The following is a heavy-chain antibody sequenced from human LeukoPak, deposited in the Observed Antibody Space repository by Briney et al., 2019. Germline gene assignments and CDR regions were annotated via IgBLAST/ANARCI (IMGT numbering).Heavy chain of an antibody. CDR3: AAAQRHYYGSGSYDY. CDR2: IVVGSGNT. V-gene: IGHV1-58*02. CDR1: GFTFTSSA. Sequence: SVKVSCKASGFTFTSSAMQWVRQARGQRLEWIGWIVVGSGNTNYAQKFQERVTITRDMSTSTAYMELSSLRSEDTAVYYCAAAQRHYYGSGSYDYWGQGTLVTVSS. D-gene: IGHD3-10*01. J-gene: IGHJ4*02.